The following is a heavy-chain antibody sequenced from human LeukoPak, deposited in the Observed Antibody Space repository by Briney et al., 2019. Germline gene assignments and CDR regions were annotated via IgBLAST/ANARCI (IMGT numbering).Heavy chain of an antibody. CDR2: INHSGST. D-gene: IGHD6-6*01. CDR3: ARGGIAARPDEY. J-gene: IGHJ4*02. Sequence: SETLSLTCAVSGGSISSGGYSWSWIRQPPGKGLEWIGEINHSGSTNYNPSLKSRVTISVDTSKNQFSLKLSSVTAADTAVYYCARGGIAARPDEYWGQGTLVTVSS. V-gene: IGHV4-30-2*01. CDR1: GGSISSGGYS.